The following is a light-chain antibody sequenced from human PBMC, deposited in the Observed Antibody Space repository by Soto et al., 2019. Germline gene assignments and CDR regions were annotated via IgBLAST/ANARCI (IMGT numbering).Light chain of an antibody. CDR2: DVS. V-gene: IGLV2-11*01. J-gene: IGLJ1*01. CDR1: SSDVGGYNY. Sequence: QSALTQPRSVSGSPGQSVTISCTGTSSDVGGYNYVSWYQQHPGKAPKLMIYDVSKRPSGVPDRFSGSKSGNTASLTISGLQAEDEADYYCSSYAGHNNYVFATGTKLTVL. CDR3: SSYAGHNNYV.